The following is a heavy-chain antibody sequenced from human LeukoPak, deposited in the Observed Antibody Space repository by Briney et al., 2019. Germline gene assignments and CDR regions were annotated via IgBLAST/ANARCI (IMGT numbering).Heavy chain of an antibody. D-gene: IGHD3-10*01. J-gene: IGHJ5*02. CDR3: ARATTYFYGSVTYDWFDP. Sequence: GGSLRLSCAASGFTFSSYAMSWVRQAPGKGLEWVSRIESDGSTIYADSVRGRFTISRDNAKNMVYLQMNSLRAEDTAMYYCARATTYFYGSVTYDWFDPWGQGTLVTVSS. V-gene: IGHV3-74*01. CDR1: GFTFSSYA. CDR2: IESDGST.